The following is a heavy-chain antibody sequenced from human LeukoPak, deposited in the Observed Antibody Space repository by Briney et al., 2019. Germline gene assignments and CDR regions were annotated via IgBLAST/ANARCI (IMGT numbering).Heavy chain of an antibody. CDR2: ISGSGDRT. D-gene: IGHD6-19*01. CDR1: GFTFGSYA. J-gene: IGHJ4*02. CDR3: AKRNSSGDKNFDY. V-gene: IGHV3-23*01. Sequence: GGSLRLSCAASGFTFGSYAMSWVRQAPGKGLEWVSAISGSGDRTYYADSVKGQFTISRDNSKNTLYLQMNNLRAEDTAVYYCAKRNSSGDKNFDYWGQGTLVTVS.